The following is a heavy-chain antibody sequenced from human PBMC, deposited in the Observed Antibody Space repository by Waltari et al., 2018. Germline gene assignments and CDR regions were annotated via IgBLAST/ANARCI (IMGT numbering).Heavy chain of an antibody. CDR2: ISSSSTI. CDR3: ARGRIAATGTAFDY. D-gene: IGHD6-13*01. CDR1: GFTFSSYS. V-gene: IGHV3-48*01. J-gene: IGHJ4*02. Sequence: EVQLVESGGGLVQPGGSLRLSCAASGFTFSSYSMNWVRQAPGKGLEWVSYISSSSTIYYADSVKGRFTISRDNAKNSLYLQMNSLRAEDTAVYYCARGRIAATGTAFDYWGQGTLVTVSS.